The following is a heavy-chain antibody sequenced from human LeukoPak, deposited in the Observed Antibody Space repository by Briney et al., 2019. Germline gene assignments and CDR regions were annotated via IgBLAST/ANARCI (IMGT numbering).Heavy chain of an antibody. J-gene: IGHJ4*02. CDR2: IYYSGST. D-gene: IGHD3-9*01. CDR3: ARGGDPYYDILTGYYWLDYFDY. CDR1: GGSISSYY. Sequence: NPSETLSLTCTVSGGSISSYYWSWIRQPPGKGLEWIGYIYYSGSTNYNPSLKSRVTISVDTSKNQFSLKLSSVTAADTAVYYCARGGDPYYDILTGYYWLDYFDYWGQGTLVTVSS. V-gene: IGHV4-59*01.